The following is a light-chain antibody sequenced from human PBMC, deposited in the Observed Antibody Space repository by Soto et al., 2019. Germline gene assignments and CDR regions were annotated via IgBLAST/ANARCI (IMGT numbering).Light chain of an antibody. J-gene: IGLJ1*01. CDR3: SSYAGSNNLV. V-gene: IGLV2-8*01. CDR1: SSDVGGYNF. Sequence: QSALTQPPSASGSPGQSVTISCTGTSSDVGGYNFVSWYQQHPGKAPKLMIYEVSKRPSGVPNRFSGSKSGNTASLTVSGLQPEDEAEYYCSSYAGSNNLVFGTGTKLTVL. CDR2: EVS.